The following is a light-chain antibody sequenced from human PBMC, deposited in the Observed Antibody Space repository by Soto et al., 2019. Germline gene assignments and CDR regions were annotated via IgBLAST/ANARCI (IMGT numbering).Light chain of an antibody. Sequence: EIVLTQSPATLSLSPGERATLSCRANQSVSSYLAWYQQKPGQTPRLLIYGASTRATGVPARFSGSGSGTEFTLTIDSLQSEDLAVYFCQHYNAWPWTFGQGTKVDIK. V-gene: IGKV3-15*01. CDR2: GAS. CDR1: QSVSSY. CDR3: QHYNAWPWT. J-gene: IGKJ1*01.